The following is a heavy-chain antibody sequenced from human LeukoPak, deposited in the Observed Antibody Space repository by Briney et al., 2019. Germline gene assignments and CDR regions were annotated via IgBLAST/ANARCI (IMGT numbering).Heavy chain of an antibody. Sequence: GGSLRLSCAASGFTYTKHAMHWVRQAPGKGLEWVAVISYDGSNKKYADSVKGRFTISRDNSKNTLYLQMNSLRAEDTAVYYCARTLSEYSVSSCYFDYWGQGILVTVSS. CDR3: ARTLSEYSVSSCYFDY. CDR1: GFTYTKHA. J-gene: IGHJ4*02. D-gene: IGHD6-6*01. CDR2: ISYDGSNK. V-gene: IGHV3-30*04.